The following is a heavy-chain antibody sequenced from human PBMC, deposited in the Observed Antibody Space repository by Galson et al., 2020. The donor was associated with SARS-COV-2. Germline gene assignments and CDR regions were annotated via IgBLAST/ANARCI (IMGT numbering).Heavy chain of an antibody. D-gene: IGHD3-10*01. CDR2: HDWDDDK. CDR1: GFSLSTSGMC. Sequence: ESGPTLVKPTQTLTLTCTFSGFSLSTSGMCVSWIRQPPGKALEWLDRHDWDDDKNNSTSLKTRLTISKDTSKNQVVLTMTNMDPVDTATYYCAWIPSMVRGVTFDPWGQGTLVTVSS. CDR3: AWIPSMVRGVTFDP. J-gene: IGHJ5*02. V-gene: IGHV2-70*11.